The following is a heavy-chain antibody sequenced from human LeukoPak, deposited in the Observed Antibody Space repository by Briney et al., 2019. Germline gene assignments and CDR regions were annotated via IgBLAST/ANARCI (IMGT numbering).Heavy chain of an antibody. CDR3: AREGDCGGDCYPEYFQH. CDR1: GYTFTSYG. D-gene: IGHD2-21*02. Sequence: ASVKVSCKASGYTFTSYGISWVRQAPGQGLEWMGWISAYNGNTNYAQKLQGRVTMTTDTSTSTAYMELRSPRSDDTAVYYCAREGDCGGDCYPEYFQHWGQGTLVTVSS. CDR2: ISAYNGNT. V-gene: IGHV1-18*01. J-gene: IGHJ1*01.